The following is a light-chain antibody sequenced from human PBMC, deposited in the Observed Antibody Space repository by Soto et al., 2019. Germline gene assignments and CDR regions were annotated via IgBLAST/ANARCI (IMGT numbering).Light chain of an antibody. J-gene: IGKJ2*01. V-gene: IGKV4-1*01. CDR1: QSVLYSSNSKNY. Sequence: DIVMTQSPDSLAVSLGERATINCKSSQSVLYSSNSKNYLAWYQQRPGQPPKLLIYWASTQESGVPDRFSGSGSGTDFTLTISSLQAEDVAVYYCQQYYSTPHTFGQGTTLEIK. CDR3: QQYYSTPHT. CDR2: WAS.